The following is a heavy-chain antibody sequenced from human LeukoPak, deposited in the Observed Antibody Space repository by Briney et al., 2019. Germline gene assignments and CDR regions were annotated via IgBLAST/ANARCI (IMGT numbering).Heavy chain of an antibody. D-gene: IGHD4-23*01. CDR2: MNPNSGNT. J-gene: IGHJ4*02. Sequence: ASVKVSCKASGYTFTSYDINWVRQATGQGLEWMGWMNPNSGNTGYAQKFQGRVTMTRDTSTSTVYMELSSLRSEDTAVYYCARDPAVVTPLYYFDYWGQGTLVTVSS. CDR1: GYTFTSYD. CDR3: ARDPAVVTPLYYFDY. V-gene: IGHV1-8*01.